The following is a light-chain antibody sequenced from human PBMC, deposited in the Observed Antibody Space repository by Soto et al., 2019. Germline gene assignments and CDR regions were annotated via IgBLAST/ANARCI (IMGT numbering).Light chain of an antibody. J-gene: IGLJ1*01. CDR1: SSDVGSYNL. V-gene: IGLV2-23*03. CDR2: EGS. Sequence: QPAPLSWSPGQSITPSCPGTSSDVGSYNLVSWYQQHPGKAPKLMIYEGSKRPSGVSNRFSGSKSGNTASLTISGLQAEDEADYYCCSYAGSSTFDVFGTGTKVTVL. CDR3: CSYAGSSTFDV.